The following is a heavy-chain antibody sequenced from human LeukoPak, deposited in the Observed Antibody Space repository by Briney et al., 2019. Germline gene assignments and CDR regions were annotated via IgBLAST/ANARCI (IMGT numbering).Heavy chain of an antibody. Sequence: SSETLSLTCSISGGSISTYHWNWIRQPAGKGLEWIGRIYASGSTDYNPSLKSRVTMSVDTSKNQFSLKLSSVTAADTAVYYCASLWGQGTLVTVSS. CDR3: ASL. CDR1: GGSISTYH. CDR2: IYASGST. V-gene: IGHV4-4*07. J-gene: IGHJ4*02.